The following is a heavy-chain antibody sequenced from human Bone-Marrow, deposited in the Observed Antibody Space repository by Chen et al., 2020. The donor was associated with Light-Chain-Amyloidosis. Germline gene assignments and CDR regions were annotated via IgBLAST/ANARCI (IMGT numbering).Heavy chain of an antibody. Sequence: QLHLPQSGPGLVKPSQTLSLTCAISGDSVFGGATGWNWVRQSPSRGLEWLGRTYYRSKGYSDYATSVKSRITSRQEKEKKKVYRKRKEMKKEETALYYCARTHDDFWSGAFDIWGQGTVVTVSS. J-gene: IGHJ3*02. CDR2: TYYRSKGYS. CDR1: GDSVFGGATG. D-gene: IGHD3-3*01. CDR3: ARTHDDFWSGAFDI. V-gene: IGHV6-1*01.